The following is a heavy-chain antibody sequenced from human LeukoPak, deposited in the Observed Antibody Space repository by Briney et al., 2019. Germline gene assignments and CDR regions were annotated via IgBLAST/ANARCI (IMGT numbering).Heavy chain of an antibody. CDR3: AKTDYVSSRNFYGGWYPDH. Sequence: PGGSLRLSCAASAFTFSNYAMTWFRQAPGEGLEWVSVISDSGDKRHYTDSVKGRFTISRDNSLSTLYLQMNSLRVEDTAVYYCAKTDYVSSRNFYGGWYPDHWGQGTLVTVSS. CDR1: AFTFSNYA. J-gene: IGHJ4*02. D-gene: IGHD6-19*01. V-gene: IGHV3-23*01. CDR2: ISDSGDKR.